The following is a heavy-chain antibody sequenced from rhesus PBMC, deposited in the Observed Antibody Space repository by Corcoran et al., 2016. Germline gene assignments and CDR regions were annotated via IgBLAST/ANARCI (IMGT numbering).Heavy chain of an antibody. CDR3: TREEHCSDSGCSSFDY. V-gene: IGHV1-180*01. J-gene: IGHJ4*01. CDR1: GYRFTSDY. CDR2: ISSNNGNK. D-gene: IGHD2-33*01. Sequence: QVHLVQSGGEIKQPGASVNLSCKASGYRFTSDYMHWLRQAPGQGFEWIGLISSNNGNKDYAQNFQGRGTITTDTSTSTGYMELSGLRAEDTAVYYCTREEHCSDSGCSSFDYWGQGVLVTVSS.